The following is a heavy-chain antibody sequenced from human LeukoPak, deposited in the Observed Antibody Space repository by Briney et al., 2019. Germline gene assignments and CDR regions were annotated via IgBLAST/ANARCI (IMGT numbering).Heavy chain of an antibody. CDR1: GGSFSGYY. V-gene: IGHV4-34*01. CDR3: AATQHIVVVTASPLPFDY. D-gene: IGHD2-21*02. J-gene: IGHJ4*02. Sequence: SETLSLTCAVYGGSFSGYYWSWIRQPPGKGLEWIGEINHSGSTNYNPSLKSRVTISVDTSKNQFSLKLSSVTAADTAVYYGAATQHIVVVTASPLPFDYWGQGTLVTVSS. CDR2: INHSGST.